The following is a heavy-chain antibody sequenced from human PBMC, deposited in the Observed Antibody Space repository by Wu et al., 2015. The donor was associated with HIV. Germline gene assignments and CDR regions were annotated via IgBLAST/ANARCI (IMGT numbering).Heavy chain of an antibody. D-gene: IGHD3-10*01. V-gene: IGHV1-24*01. CDR1: GYTLTELS. Sequence: QVQLVQSGAEVRKPGASVKVSCKVFGYTLTELSMHWVRQSPGKGLEWMGGFDPEDGETIYAQNFQGRVTMTAETSTDKAYMELSSLRSEDTAVYYCATDRRHYGSGTYRDAFDVWGQGTLVIVSS. CDR3: ATDRRHYGSGTYRDAFDV. J-gene: IGHJ3*01. CDR2: FDPEDGET.